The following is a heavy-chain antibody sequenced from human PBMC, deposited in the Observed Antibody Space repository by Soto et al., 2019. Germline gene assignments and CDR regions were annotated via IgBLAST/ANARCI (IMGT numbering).Heavy chain of an antibody. V-gene: IGHV1-58*01. Sequence: QMQLVQSGPEVKKPGTSVKVSCKASGFTFTSSAVQWVRQARGQRLEWIGWIVVGSGNTNYAQKFQERVTITRDMSTSTAYMELSSLRSEDTDVYYCAAAYRVTTKVENDYWGQGTLVTVSS. CDR1: GFTFTSSA. CDR3: AAAYRVTTKVENDY. J-gene: IGHJ4*02. CDR2: IVVGSGNT. D-gene: IGHD4-4*01.